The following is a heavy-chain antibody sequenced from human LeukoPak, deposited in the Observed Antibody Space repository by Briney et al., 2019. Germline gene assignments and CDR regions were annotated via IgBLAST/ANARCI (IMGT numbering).Heavy chain of an antibody. J-gene: IGHJ3*02. CDR1: GGSISSYY. V-gene: IGHV4-59*01. Sequence: SETLSLTCTVSGGSISSYYWSWIRQPPGKGLEWIGYIYYSGSTNYNPSLKSRVTISVDTSKNQFSLKLSSVTAADTAVYYCARVGIAARGDAFDIWGQGTMVTVSS. CDR3: ARVGIAARGDAFDI. D-gene: IGHD6-6*01. CDR2: IYYSGST.